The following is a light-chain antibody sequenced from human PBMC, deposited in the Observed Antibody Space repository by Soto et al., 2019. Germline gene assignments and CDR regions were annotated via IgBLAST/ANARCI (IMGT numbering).Light chain of an antibody. J-gene: IGKJ1*01. CDR2: DSS. CDR3: QQSLNTPRT. CDR1: QSIARH. V-gene: IGKV1-39*01. Sequence: DILLTQSPPSLSASVGDRVTITCRASQSIARHLNWYQQKPGQAPKVLIYDSSNLESGVPSRFSGGGSGTDFTLTISILQTEDFATYYCQQSLNTPRTFGQGTKVEI.